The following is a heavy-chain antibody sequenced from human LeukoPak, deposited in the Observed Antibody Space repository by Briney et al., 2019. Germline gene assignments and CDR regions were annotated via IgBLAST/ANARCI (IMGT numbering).Heavy chain of an antibody. V-gene: IGHV4-4*02. CDR1: GGSISSDHW. D-gene: IGHD3-9*01. CDR3: VRAPSYYDILTGYSEGPHSNFDY. Sequence: SETLSLTCDVSGGSISSDHWWSWVRQSPGKGLEWIGEIYHIGSTNSKPSLKSRVTIPLDKSKNQFSLKLSSVTAADTAVYYCVRAPSYYDILTGYSEGPHSNFDYWGQGTLVTVSS. CDR2: IYHIGST. J-gene: IGHJ4*02.